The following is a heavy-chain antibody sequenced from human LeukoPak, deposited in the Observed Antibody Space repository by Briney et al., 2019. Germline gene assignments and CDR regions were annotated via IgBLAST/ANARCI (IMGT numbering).Heavy chain of an antibody. CDR2: FDPEDGET. J-gene: IGHJ3*02. V-gene: IGHV1-24*01. CDR3: ARVRDGYNDAYDI. Sequence: ASVKVSCKVSGYTLTELSMHWVRQAPGKGLEWMGGFDPEDGETIYAQKFQGRVTMTSDMSTRTVYMELSSLRSEDTAVYYCARVRDGYNDAYDIWGQGTMVTVSS. CDR1: GYTLTELS. D-gene: IGHD5-24*01.